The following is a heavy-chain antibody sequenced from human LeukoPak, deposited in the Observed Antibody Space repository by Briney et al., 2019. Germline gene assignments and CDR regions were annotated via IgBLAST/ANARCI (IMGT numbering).Heavy chain of an antibody. CDR1: GFTFSSYG. V-gene: IGHV3-30*18. Sequence: PGRSLRLSCAASGFTFSSYGMHWVRQAPGKGLEWVAVISYDGSNKYYVDSVKGRFTISRDNSKITLYLQMNSLRAEDTAVYYCAKGDDSSGYYYRALDYWGQGTLVTVSS. D-gene: IGHD3-22*01. CDR3: AKGDDSSGYYYRALDY. J-gene: IGHJ4*02. CDR2: ISYDGSNK.